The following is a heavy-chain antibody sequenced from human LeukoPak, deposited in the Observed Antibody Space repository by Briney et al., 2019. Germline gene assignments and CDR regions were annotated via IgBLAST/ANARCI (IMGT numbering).Heavy chain of an antibody. CDR1: GFTFSSYE. CDR2: ISSSGTTI. D-gene: IGHD6-19*01. V-gene: IGHV3-48*03. Sequence: PGGSLRLSCAASGFTFSSYEMNWVRQAPGKGLEWVSYISSSGTTIYYADSVKGRFTISRDNAKNSLYLQMNSLRAEDTAVYYCASRPDYSSGWYYDYWGQGTLVTVSS. J-gene: IGHJ4*02. CDR3: ASRPDYSSGWYYDY.